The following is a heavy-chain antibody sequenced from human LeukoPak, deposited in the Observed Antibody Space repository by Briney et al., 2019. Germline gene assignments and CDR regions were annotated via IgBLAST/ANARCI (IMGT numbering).Heavy chain of an antibody. CDR3: AKVRVGATSFHLYFDY. CDR2: ISYDGSNK. J-gene: IGHJ4*02. D-gene: IGHD1-26*01. Sequence: PGRSLRLSCAASGFTFSSYGMHWVRQAPGKGLEWVAVISYDGSNKYYADSVKGRFTISRDNSKNTLYLQMNSLRAEDTAVYYCAKVRVGATSFHLYFDYWGQGTLVTVSS. CDR1: GFTFSSYG. V-gene: IGHV3-30*18.